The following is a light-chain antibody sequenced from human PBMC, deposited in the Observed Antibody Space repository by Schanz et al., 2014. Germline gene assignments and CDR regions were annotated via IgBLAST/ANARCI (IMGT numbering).Light chain of an antibody. Sequence: EIVMTQSPATLSVSPGERATLSCRASQSVSSNLAWYQRKPGQAPRLLIYGASTRATGIPARFSGSGSGTEFTLTISSLQSEDFAVYYCQQYTNLFTFGPGTKVDIK. CDR1: QSVSSN. CDR3: QQYTNLFT. V-gene: IGKV3-15*01. CDR2: GAS. J-gene: IGKJ3*01.